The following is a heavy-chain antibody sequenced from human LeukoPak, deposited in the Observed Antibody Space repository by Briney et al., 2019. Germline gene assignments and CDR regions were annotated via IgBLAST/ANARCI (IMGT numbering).Heavy chain of an antibody. CDR1: GGSFSGYY. CDR2: IYHSGST. D-gene: IGHD5-12*01. CDR3: ARVGATRSAFDI. V-gene: IGHV4-34*01. J-gene: IGHJ3*02. Sequence: KSSETLSLTCAVYGGSFSGYYWSWVRQPPGKGLEWIGEIYHSGSTNYNPSLKSRVTISVDKSKNQFSLKLSSVTAADTAVYYCARVGATRSAFDIWGQGTMVTVSS.